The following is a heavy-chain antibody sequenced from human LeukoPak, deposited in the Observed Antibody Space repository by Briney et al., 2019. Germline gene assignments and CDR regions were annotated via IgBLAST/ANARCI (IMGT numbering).Heavy chain of an antibody. J-gene: IGHJ4*02. Sequence: ASVKVSCKASGYTFTNYDISWVRQATGQGLEWMGWMNPDSGNTGYAQKFQGRVTMTRDTSISTAYMELSSLRSEDTAVYYCASRVYDSSGYYDFDYWGQGTLVNVSS. CDR2: MNPDSGNT. D-gene: IGHD3-22*01. CDR3: ASRVYDSSGYYDFDY. V-gene: IGHV1-8*01. CDR1: GYTFTNYD.